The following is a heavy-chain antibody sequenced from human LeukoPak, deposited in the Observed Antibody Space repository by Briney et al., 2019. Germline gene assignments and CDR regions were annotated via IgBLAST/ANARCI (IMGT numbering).Heavy chain of an antibody. CDR3: ARERKSSTSMDY. Sequence: GGSLRLSCAPSGFTFSSYWMHWVRQAPGKGLVWVSRINTDGSTITYADSVKGRFTISRGNAKNTLYLQMNSLRGEDTAVYFCARERKSSTSMDYWGQGTLVTVSS. CDR2: INTDGSTI. V-gene: IGHV3-74*01. J-gene: IGHJ4*02. CDR1: GFTFSSYW. D-gene: IGHD2-2*01.